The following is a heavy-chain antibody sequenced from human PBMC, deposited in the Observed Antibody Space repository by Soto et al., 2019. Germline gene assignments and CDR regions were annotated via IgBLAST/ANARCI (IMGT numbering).Heavy chain of an antibody. CDR1: GFTFSSYG. D-gene: IGHD6-19*01. CDR2: ISYDGSNK. V-gene: IGHV3-30*18. Sequence: QVQLVESGGGVVQPGRSLRLSCAASGFTFSSYGMHWVRQAPGKGLEWVAGISYDGSNKYYADSVKGRFTISRDDSKNTLYLQMNSLRAEDTAVYYCAKDHSSGCADYLGQGTLVTVSS. CDR3: AKDHSSGCADY. J-gene: IGHJ4*02.